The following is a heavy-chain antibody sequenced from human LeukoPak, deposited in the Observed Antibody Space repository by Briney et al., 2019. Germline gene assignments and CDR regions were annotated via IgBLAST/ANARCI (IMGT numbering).Heavy chain of an antibody. D-gene: IGHD3-10*01. Sequence: ASVKVSCKISGDRSSTYGINWVRQAPGQGLEWLGWINRNNEKTKYGQKFQGRVTMTRDTDTTTYYVEMRSLGSDDTAIYYCTRDLGVTAKDPFEYWGQGTLVTVTS. V-gene: IGHV1-18*01. CDR3: TRDLGVTAKDPFEY. J-gene: IGHJ4*02. CDR2: INRNNEKT. CDR1: GDRSSTYG.